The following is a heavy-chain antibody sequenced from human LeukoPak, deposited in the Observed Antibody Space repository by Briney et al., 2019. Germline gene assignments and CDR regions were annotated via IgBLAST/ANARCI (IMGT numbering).Heavy chain of an antibody. D-gene: IGHD3-10*01. V-gene: IGHV1-2*02. Sequence: GASVKVSCKAPGYTFTGFHIHWVRQAPGQGLEYMGWINSDSGATSYTQSFQGRVTMTRDTSISTAYLDLSGLRPDDTAVYYCIFSAGSFVYWGQGTLVTVSS. J-gene: IGHJ4*02. CDR1: GYTFTGFH. CDR3: IFSAGSFVY. CDR2: INSDSGAT.